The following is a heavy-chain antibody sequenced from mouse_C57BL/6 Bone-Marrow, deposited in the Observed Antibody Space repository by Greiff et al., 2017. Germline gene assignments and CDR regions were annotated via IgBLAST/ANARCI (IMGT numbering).Heavy chain of an antibody. D-gene: IGHD1-1*01. J-gene: IGHJ1*03. Sequence: EVQVVESGEGLVKPGGSLKLSCAASGFTFSSYAMSWVRQTPEKRLEWVAYISSGGDYIYYADTVKGRFTISRDNARNTLYLQMSSLKSEDTAMYYCTRDPYYYGSSYDWYFDVWGTGTTVTVSS. CDR2: ISSGGDYI. CDR1: GFTFSSYA. V-gene: IGHV5-9-1*02. CDR3: TRDPYYYGSSYDWYFDV.